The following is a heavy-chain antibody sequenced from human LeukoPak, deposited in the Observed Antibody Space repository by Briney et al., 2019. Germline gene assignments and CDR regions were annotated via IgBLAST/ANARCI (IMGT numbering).Heavy chain of an antibody. CDR1: GFTFSIYA. Sequence: GGSLRLSCAASGFTFSIYATSWVRQAPGKGLEWVSAISGSGGSTYYADSVKGRFTISRDNSKNTLYLQMNSLRAEDTAVYYCATYCSSTSCFGYWGQGTLVTVSS. V-gene: IGHV3-23*01. D-gene: IGHD2-2*01. CDR3: ATYCSSTSCFGY. J-gene: IGHJ4*02. CDR2: ISGSGGST.